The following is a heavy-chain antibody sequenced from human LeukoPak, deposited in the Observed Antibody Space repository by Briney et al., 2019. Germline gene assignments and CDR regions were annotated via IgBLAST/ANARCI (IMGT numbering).Heavy chain of an antibody. CDR2: IYYSGST. Sequence: SETLSLTCTVSGGSISSSSYYWGWIRQPPGKGLEWIGSIYYSGSTYYNPSLKSRVAISVDTSKNQFSLKLSSVTAADTAVYYCARDRQYYDFWSGYYRPNWFDPWGQGTLVTVSS. D-gene: IGHD3-3*01. J-gene: IGHJ5*02. CDR1: GGSISSSSYY. CDR3: ARDRQYYDFWSGYYRPNWFDP. V-gene: IGHV4-39*07.